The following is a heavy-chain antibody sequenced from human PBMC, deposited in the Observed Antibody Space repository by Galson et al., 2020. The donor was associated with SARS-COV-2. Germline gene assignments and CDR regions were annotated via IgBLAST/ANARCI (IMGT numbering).Heavy chain of an antibody. CDR1: GYTFTSYG. Sequence: ASVKVSCKASGYTFTSYGISWVRQAPGQGLEWMGWISAYNGNTNYAQKLQGRVTMTTDTSTSTAYMELRSLRSDDTAVYYCAMLQGAKYYDILTGYYADYYYGMDVWGQGTTVTVSS. CDR3: AMLQGAKYYDILTGYYADYYYGMDV. J-gene: IGHJ6*02. V-gene: IGHV1-18*04. D-gene: IGHD3-9*01. CDR2: ISAYNGNT.